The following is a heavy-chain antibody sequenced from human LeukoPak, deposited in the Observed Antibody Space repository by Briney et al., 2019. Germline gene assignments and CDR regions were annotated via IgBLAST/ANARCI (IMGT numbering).Heavy chain of an antibody. CDR3: AREYSSGWYDAFDI. CDR2: IYTSGST. Sequence: SETLSLTCAVYGGSFSGYYWSWIRQLPGKGLEWIGRIYTSGSTNYNPSLKSRVTMSVDTSKNQFSLKLSSVTAADTAVYYCAREYSSGWYDAFDIWGQGTMVTVSS. J-gene: IGHJ3*02. V-gene: IGHV4-59*10. D-gene: IGHD6-19*01. CDR1: GGSFSGYY.